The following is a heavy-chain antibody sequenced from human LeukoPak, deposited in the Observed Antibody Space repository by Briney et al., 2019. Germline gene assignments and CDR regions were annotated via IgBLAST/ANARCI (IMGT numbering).Heavy chain of an antibody. CDR3: ARDSTIISSSWLNWFDP. CDR1: GFTFSSYW. D-gene: IGHD6-13*01. J-gene: IGHJ5*02. Sequence: GGSLRLSCAASGFTFSSYWMSWVRQAPGKGLEWVANIKQDGREKYYVDSVKGRFTISRDNAKNSLYLQMNSLRAEDTAVYYCARDSTIISSSWLNWFDPWGQGTLVTVSS. V-gene: IGHV3-7*01. CDR2: IKQDGREK.